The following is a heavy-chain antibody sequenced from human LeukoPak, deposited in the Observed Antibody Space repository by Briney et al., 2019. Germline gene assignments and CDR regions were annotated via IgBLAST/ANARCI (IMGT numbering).Heavy chain of an antibody. CDR2: IWYDGSNK. CDR3: ARDYGSGSYYLDLVDY. J-gene: IGHJ4*02. D-gene: IGHD3-10*01. CDR1: GFTFSSYG. V-gene: IGHV3-33*01. Sequence: PGGSLRLSCAASGFTFSSYGMHWVRQAPGKGLEWVAVIWYDGSNKYYADSVKGRFTISRDNSKNTLYLQMNSLRAEDTAVYYCARDYGSGSYYLDLVDYWGQGTLVTVSS.